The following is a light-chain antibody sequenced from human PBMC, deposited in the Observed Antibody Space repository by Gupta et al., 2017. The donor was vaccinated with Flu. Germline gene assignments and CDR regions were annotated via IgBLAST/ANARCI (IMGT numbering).Light chain of an antibody. CDR3: VVWDSSLNHVL. V-gene: IGLV1-51*02. CDR1: GSNIGRNF. CDR2: KHT. J-gene: IGLJ3*02. Sequence: QSVLTHPPPVSAATGQKVTISCSGGGSNIGRNFVSWYQHFPGTAPKLLIYKHTERPSGIPGRFSASKSGTSATLGITGLQTGDEADYFCVVWDSSLNHVLFGGGTKLTVL.